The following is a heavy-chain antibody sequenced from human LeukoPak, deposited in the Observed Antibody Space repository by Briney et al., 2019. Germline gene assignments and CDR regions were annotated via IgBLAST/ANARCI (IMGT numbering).Heavy chain of an antibody. CDR3: AGWLLL. Sequence: GGSLTLTCAASGFTFSSHEMNWVRQAPGKGLEWVSYISSSGSTIYYAGSVKGRFTISRDNAKNSLYLQMNSLRAEDTAVYYCAGWLLLWGQGTLVTVSS. V-gene: IGHV3-48*03. CDR2: ISSSGSTI. J-gene: IGHJ4*02. D-gene: IGHD3-22*01. CDR1: GFTFSSHE.